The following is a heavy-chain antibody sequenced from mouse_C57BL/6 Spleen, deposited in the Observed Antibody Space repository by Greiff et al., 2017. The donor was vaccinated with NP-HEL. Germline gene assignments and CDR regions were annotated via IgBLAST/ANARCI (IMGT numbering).Heavy chain of an antibody. D-gene: IGHD2-4*01. J-gene: IGHJ2*01. V-gene: IGHV1-7*01. CDR2: INPSSGYT. Sequence: VQLQQSGAELAKPGASVKLSCKASGYTFTSYWMHWVKQRPGQGLEWIGYINPSSGYTKYNQKFKDKATLTADKSSSTAYMQLSSLTYEDSAVYYCARWRIDYDYDFDYWGQGTTLTVSS. CDR1: GYTFTSYW. CDR3: ARWRIDYDYDFDY.